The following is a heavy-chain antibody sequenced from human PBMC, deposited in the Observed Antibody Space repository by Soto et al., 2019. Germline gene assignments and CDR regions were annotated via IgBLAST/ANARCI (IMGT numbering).Heavy chain of an antibody. CDR3: ARTTEKDGKEGLDY. J-gene: IGHJ4*02. D-gene: IGHD4-4*01. V-gene: IGHV4-59*11. CDR2: ISYSGYT. Sequence: PSETLSLTCSVSGGSFRDHYWTWIRQPPGKGLEWIGYISYSGYTNYKPSLKSRLTMSVDMAKNQFSLKLNSLTAADTAVYYCARTTEKDGKEGLDYWGQGTLVTVPQ. CDR1: GGSFRDHY.